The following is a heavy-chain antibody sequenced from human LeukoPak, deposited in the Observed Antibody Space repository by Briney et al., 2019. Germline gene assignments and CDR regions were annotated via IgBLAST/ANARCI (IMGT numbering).Heavy chain of an antibody. CDR1: GFTFSSYG. V-gene: IGHV3-30*18. CDR2: ISYDGSNK. J-gene: IGHJ4*02. CDR3: AKVIGYSSSWPFDY. D-gene: IGHD6-13*01. Sequence: PGGSLRLSCAASGFTFSSYGMHWVRQAPGKGLEWVAVISYDGSNKYYADSGKGRFTISRDNSKNTLYLQMNSLRAEDTAVYYCAKVIGYSSSWPFDYWGQGTLVTVSS.